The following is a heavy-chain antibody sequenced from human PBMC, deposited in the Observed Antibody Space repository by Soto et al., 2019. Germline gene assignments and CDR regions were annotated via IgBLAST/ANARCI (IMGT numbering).Heavy chain of an antibody. V-gene: IGHV4-31*03. J-gene: IGHJ5*02. Sequence: SETLSLTCTVSGGSISSGGTGSYWTWIRQLPGKGLEWIGYIYDTGNTYYNPSLKSRVTMSVDTSKNQFSLKLTSVTAVDTAVYYPAISPARSSHRGNWFDPWRQGTLVNVSS. CDR2: IYDTGNT. CDR1: GGSISSGGTGSY. D-gene: IGHD2-2*01. CDR3: AISPARSSHRGNWFDP.